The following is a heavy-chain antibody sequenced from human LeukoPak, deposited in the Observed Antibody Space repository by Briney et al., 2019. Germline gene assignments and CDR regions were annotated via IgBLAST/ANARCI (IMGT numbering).Heavy chain of an antibody. J-gene: IGHJ4*02. CDR3: AKYLSRAFDC. CDR1: GFTFSNNW. D-gene: IGHD2/OR15-2a*01. Sequence: GGSLRLSCAASGFTFSNNWVAWVRQAPGKGPELVAHINHDGSHTGYVDSVKGRFTISRDNSKNSLYLQLNSLRAEDTATYYCAKYLSRAFDCWGQGSLITVSS. V-gene: IGHV3-7*01. CDR2: INHDGSHT.